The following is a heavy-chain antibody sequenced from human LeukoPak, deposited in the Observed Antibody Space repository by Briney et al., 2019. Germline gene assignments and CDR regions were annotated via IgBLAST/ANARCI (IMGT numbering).Heavy chain of an antibody. D-gene: IGHD3-3*01. CDR1: GFTFSSYS. J-gene: IGHJ6*03. V-gene: IGHV3-21*01. CDR2: ISSSSSYI. Sequence: GGSLRLSCAASGFTFSSYSMNWVRQAPGKGLEWVSSISSSSSYIYYADSVKGRFTISRDNAKNSLYLQMNSLRAEDTAVYYCARDRGYYDFWSGYPLYYYYMDVWGKGTTVTVSS. CDR3: ARDRGYYDFWSGYPLYYYYMDV.